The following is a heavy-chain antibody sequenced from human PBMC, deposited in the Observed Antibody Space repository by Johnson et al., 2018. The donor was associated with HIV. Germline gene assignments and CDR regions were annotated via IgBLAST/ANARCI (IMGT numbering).Heavy chain of an antibody. CDR2: ISYDGNNK. J-gene: IGHJ3*02. V-gene: IGHV3-30*14. D-gene: IGHD5-24*01. CDR3: ASATVMATLSLGPWYPFDI. Sequence: QVQLVESGGGVVQPGRSLRLSCAGSGFTFSSYAMHWVRQPPGKGLEWVAVISYDGNNKYYADSVQGRVTISRDNSKNTLYLQINSLRAEDTAVYYCASATVMATLSLGPWYPFDIWGQGTMVTVSS. CDR1: GFTFSSYA.